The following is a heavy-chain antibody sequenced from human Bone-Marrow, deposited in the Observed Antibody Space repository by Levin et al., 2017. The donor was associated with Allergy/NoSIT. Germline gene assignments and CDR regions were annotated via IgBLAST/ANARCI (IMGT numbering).Heavy chain of an antibody. J-gene: IGHJ4*02. Sequence: PSQTLSLTCVVSGASMTNHWWGWVRQPPGKGLEWIGEIYHSGITNYNPSLETRVTMSLDKSANQLSLELTSLTAADTAMYYCARDGPPVGGEYDSWGQGILVTVSS. D-gene: IGHD4-17*01. CDR1: GASMTNHW. CDR2: IYHSGIT. CDR3: ARDGPPVGGEYDS. V-gene: IGHV4-4*02.